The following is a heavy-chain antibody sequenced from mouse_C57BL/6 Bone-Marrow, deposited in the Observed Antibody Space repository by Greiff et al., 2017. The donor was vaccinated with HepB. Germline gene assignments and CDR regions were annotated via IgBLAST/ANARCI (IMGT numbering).Heavy chain of an antibody. CDR2: IRNKANNHAT. CDR1: GFTFSDAW. V-gene: IGHV6-6*01. CDR3: TSRGTTVVANFDY. Sequence: EVKVVESGGGLVQPGGSMKLSCAASGFTFSDAWMDWVRQSPEQGLEWVAEIRNKANNHATYDAESVKGRFTISRDDSKSSVYLQMNSLRAEDTGIYYCTSRGTTVVANFDYWGQGTTLTVSS. D-gene: IGHD1-1*01. J-gene: IGHJ2*01.